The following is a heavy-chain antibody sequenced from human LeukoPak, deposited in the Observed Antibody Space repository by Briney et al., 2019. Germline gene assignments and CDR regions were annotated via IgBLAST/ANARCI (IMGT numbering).Heavy chain of an antibody. D-gene: IGHD3-22*01. CDR3: AKVKYYYDSSGYFSQTHTHYFDY. Sequence: PGGSLRLSCAASGFTFSSYAMSWVRQAPGKGLEWVSAISGSGGSTYYADSVKGRFTISRDNSKNTLYLQMNSLRAEDTAVYYCAKVKYYYDSSGYFSQTHTHYFDYWGQGTLVTVSS. CDR2: ISGSGGST. CDR1: GFTFSSYA. J-gene: IGHJ4*02. V-gene: IGHV3-23*01.